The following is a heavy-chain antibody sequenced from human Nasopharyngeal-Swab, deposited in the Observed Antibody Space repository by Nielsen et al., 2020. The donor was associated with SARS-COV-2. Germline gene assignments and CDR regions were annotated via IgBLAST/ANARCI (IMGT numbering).Heavy chain of an antibody. CDR1: GFTFSSYS. V-gene: IGHV3-21*01. CDR3: ARDPGRWVRGVYY. J-gene: IGHJ4*02. D-gene: IGHD3-10*01. Sequence: LSLTCAASGFTFSSYSMNWVRQTPGKGLEWVSSISSSSYIYYADSVKGRFTISRDNAKNSLYLQMNSLRAEDTAVYYCARDPGRWVRGVYYWGQGTLVTVSS. CDR2: ISSSSYI.